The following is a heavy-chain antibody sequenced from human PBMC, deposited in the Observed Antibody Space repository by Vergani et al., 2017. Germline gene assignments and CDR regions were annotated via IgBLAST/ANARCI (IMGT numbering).Heavy chain of an antibody. CDR2: IKQDGSEK. D-gene: IGHD3-3*01. CDR1: GFTFSSYW. CDR3: ASSTRYYDFWSGYYY. J-gene: IGHJ4*02. Sequence: EVQLVESGGGLVQPGGSLRLSCAASGFTFSSYWMSWVRQAPGKGLEWVANIKQDGSEKYYVDSVKGRFTISRDNAKNSLYLQMNSLRAEDTAVYYCASSTRYYDFWSGYYYWGQGTLVTVSS. V-gene: IGHV3-7*01.